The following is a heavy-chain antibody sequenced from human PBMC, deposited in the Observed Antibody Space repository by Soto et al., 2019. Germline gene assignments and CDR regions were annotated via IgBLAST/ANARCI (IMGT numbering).Heavy chain of an antibody. Sequence: SETLSLTCTVSGGSISSYYWSWIRQPPGKGLEWIGYIYYSGSTNYNPSLKSRVTITVDTSKNQFSLKLSSVTAADTAVYYCARDKGGYIDYWGQGTLVTVSS. CDR3: ARDKGGYIDY. CDR1: GGSISSYY. CDR2: IYYSGST. D-gene: IGHD5-12*01. V-gene: IGHV4-59*01. J-gene: IGHJ4*02.